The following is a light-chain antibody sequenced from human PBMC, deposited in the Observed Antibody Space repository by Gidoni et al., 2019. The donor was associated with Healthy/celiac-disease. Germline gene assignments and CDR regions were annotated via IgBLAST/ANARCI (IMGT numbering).Light chain of an antibody. Sequence: DPVTITCRASQSISSYLNWYQQKPGKATKLLIYAASSLQSGVPSRFSGSGSGTDFTLTISSLQPEDFATYYCQQSYSTSPVTFGQXTKVEIK. J-gene: IGKJ1*01. V-gene: IGKV1-39*01. CDR1: QSISSY. CDR3: QQSYSTSPVT. CDR2: AAS.